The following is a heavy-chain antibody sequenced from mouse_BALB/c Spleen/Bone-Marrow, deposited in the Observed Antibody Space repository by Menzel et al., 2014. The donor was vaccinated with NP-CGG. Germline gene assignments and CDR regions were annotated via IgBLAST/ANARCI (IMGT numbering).Heavy chain of an antibody. D-gene: IGHD2-1*01. J-gene: IGHJ1*01. Sequence: EVQLVESGPRLVEPSQTLSLTCSVTGDSITSGYWNWIRKFPGNKLEYMGHISYSGSTYYNPSLKSRISITRDTSTNQYCLQLNSVTTEDTATYHCARRDYGKHFDVWGAGTTVTVSS. V-gene: IGHV3-8*02. CDR2: ISYSGST. CDR1: GDSITSGY. CDR3: ARRDYGKHFDV.